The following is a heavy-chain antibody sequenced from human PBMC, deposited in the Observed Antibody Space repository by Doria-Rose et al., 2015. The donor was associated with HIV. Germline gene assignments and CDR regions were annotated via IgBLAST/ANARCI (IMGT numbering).Heavy chain of an antibody. CDR3: ARIKSSRWYHKYYFDF. D-gene: IGHD6-13*01. J-gene: IGHJ4*02. V-gene: IGHV2-26*01. CDR1: GVSLSSPGMG. Sequence: QITLKESGPVLVKPTETLTLTCTASGVSLSSPGMGVSWIRQPPGQALEWLANNFSDDERSYTTSLKSRLSIFRGTSKSQVVLTMTDMDPVDTATYYCARIKSSRWYHKYYFDFWGQGTLVIVSA. CDR2: NFSDDER.